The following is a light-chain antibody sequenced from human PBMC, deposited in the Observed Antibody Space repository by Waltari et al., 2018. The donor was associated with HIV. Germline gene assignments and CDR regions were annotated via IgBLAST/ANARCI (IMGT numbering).Light chain of an antibody. CDR1: RPNIGIQE. Sequence: QSVLTQPPSASRTTGQRVTISCFGNRPNIGIQEFSWYQHRPGTAPKLLILTNNQRPSWVPDRFSASKSGTSASLAIRALQSDDEADYYCAAWDGSLRGGVFGGGTKLTV. CDR2: TNN. J-gene: IGLJ3*02. CDR3: AAWDGSLRGGV. V-gene: IGLV1-47*01.